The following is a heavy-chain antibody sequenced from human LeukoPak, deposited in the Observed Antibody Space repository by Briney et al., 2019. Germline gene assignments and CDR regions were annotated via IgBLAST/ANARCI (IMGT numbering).Heavy chain of an antibody. CDR2: IYSGGST. D-gene: IGHD3-10*01. Sequence: GGSLRLSCAASGFTVSSNYMSWVRQAPGKGLEWVSVIYSGGSTYYADSVKGRFTISRDNSKNTLYLQMNSLRAEDTAVYYCAKEITMVRGVIDIDDAFDIWGQGTMVTVSS. V-gene: IGHV3-53*01. CDR3: AKEITMVRGVIDIDDAFDI. CDR1: GFTVSSNY. J-gene: IGHJ3*02.